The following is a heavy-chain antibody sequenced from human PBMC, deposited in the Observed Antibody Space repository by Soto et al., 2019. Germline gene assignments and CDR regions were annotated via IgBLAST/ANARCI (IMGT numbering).Heavy chain of an antibody. V-gene: IGHV4-39*01. CDR3: ARRLYYDSSGFEGGGMDV. D-gene: IGHD3-22*01. Sequence: PSETLSLTCTVSGGSISSYYWSWIRQPPGKGLEWIGSIYYSGSTYYNPSLKSRVTISVDTSKNQFSLKLSSVTAADTAVYYCARRLYYDSSGFEGGGMDVWGQGTTVTV. CDR2: IYYSGST. J-gene: IGHJ6*02. CDR1: GGSISSYY.